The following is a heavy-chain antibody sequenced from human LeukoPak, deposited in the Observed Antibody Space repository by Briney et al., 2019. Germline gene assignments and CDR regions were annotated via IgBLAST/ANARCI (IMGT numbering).Heavy chain of an antibody. D-gene: IGHD3-10*01. Sequence: GTSLRLSCAASGFTFSSYAMHWVRQAPGKGLEWVAVISNDGNTKYYADSVKGRFTISRDKSKNTLYLQMNSQRAEDTAVYYCARDGEWFGELSTFDYWGQGTLVTVSS. CDR3: ARDGEWFGELSTFDY. V-gene: IGHV3-30-3*01. CDR2: ISNDGNTK. J-gene: IGHJ4*02. CDR1: GFTFSSYA.